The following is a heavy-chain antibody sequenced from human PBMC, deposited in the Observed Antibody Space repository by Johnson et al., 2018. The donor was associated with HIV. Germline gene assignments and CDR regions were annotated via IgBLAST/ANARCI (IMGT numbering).Heavy chain of an antibody. Sequence: VQLVESGGGLVQPGGSLTLSCAASGFTFSNAWMSWVRQAPGKGLEWVSAIGAGGGTYYADSVKGRFTISRDNAKNSLYLQMNSLRAEDTAFYYCAKVMQGYSYGYMNHDAFDIWGQGTMVTVSS. CDR3: AKVMQGYSYGYMNHDAFDI. D-gene: IGHD5-18*01. J-gene: IGHJ3*02. V-gene: IGHV3/OR16-10*03. CDR2: IGAGGGT. CDR1: GFTFSNAW.